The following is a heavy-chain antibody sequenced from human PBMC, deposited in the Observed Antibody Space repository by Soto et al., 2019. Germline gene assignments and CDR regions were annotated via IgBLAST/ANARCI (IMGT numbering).Heavy chain of an antibody. J-gene: IGHJ4*02. V-gene: IGHV4-31*03. CDR2: IYYSGGT. CDR3: XXXXXXX. Sequence: QVQLQESGPGLVKPSQTLSLTCTVSGGSISSGGYYWSWIRQHPGKGLEWIGYIYYSGGTYYNPSLKSRXTXSVDTXXXXXXXXXXXXXXXXXXXXXXXXXXXXXGQGTLVTVSS. CDR1: GGSISSGGYY.